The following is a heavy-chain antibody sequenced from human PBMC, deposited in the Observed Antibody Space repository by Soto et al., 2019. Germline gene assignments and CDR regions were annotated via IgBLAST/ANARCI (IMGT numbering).Heavy chain of an antibody. CDR3: ARGPGHYYDSSGPETTWFDP. D-gene: IGHD3-22*01. Sequence: KASETLSLTCTVSGGSISSGGYYWSWIRQHPGKGLEWIGYIYYSGSTYYNPSLKSRVTISVDTSKNQFSLKLSSVTAADTAVYYCARGPGHYYDSSGPETTWFDPWGQGTLVTVSS. CDR1: GGSISSGGYY. J-gene: IGHJ5*02. V-gene: IGHV4-31*02. CDR2: IYYSGST.